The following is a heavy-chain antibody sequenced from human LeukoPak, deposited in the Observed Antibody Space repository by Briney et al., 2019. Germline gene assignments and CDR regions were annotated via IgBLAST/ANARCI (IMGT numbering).Heavy chain of an antibody. V-gene: IGHV5-51*01. CDR3: ARTLSYDSSGYYPAD. CDR2: IYPGDSDT. J-gene: IGHJ4*02. CDR1: GYSFTSYW. D-gene: IGHD3-22*01. Sequence: GASLKISCKGSGYSFTSYWIGWVRPMPGKGLEWMGIIYPGDSDTRYSPSFQGQVTISADKSISTAYLQWSSLKASDTAMYYCARTLSYDSSGYYPADWGQGTLVTVSS.